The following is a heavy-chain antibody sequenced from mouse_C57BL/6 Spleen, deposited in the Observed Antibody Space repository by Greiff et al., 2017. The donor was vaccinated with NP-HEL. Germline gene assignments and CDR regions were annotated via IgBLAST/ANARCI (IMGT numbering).Heavy chain of an antibody. D-gene: IGHD1-1*01. V-gene: IGHV2-2*01. CDR1: GFSLTSYG. CDR3: ARNPATVVDYYAMDY. J-gene: IGHJ4*01. CDR2: IWSGGST. Sequence: QVQLKESGPGLVQPSQSLSITCTVSGFSLTSYGVHWVRQSPGKGLEWLGVIWSGGSTDYNAAFISRLSISKDNSKSQVFFKMNSLQADDTAIYYCARNPATVVDYYAMDYWGQGTSVTVSS.